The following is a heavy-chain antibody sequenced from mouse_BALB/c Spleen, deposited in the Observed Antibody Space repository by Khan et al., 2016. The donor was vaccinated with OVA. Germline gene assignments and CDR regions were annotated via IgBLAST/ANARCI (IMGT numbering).Heavy chain of an antibody. CDR2: ITYSGTT. V-gene: IGHV3-2*02. CDR1: GYSITSDYV. D-gene: IGHD4-1*01. Sequence: VQLKESGPGLVKPSQSLSLTCTVTGYSITSDYVWYWLRQPPGNKLEWMGFITYSGTTSYNPSLKSRITITRDTSKNQFFLQLNFVTTEDTATYYCAMGRTYWGQGTLVTVSA. J-gene: IGHJ3*01. CDR3: AMGRTY.